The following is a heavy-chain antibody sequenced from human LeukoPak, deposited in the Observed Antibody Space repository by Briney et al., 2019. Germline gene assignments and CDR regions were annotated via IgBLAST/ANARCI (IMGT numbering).Heavy chain of an antibody. D-gene: IGHD3-9*01. V-gene: IGHV3-23*01. CDR1: GFTFSSYA. CDR2: ISGSGGST. CDR3: AKSLDILTGYHQHYYYYYGMDV. Sequence: GSLRLSCAASGFTFSSYAMSWVRQAPGKGLEWVSAISGSGGSTYYADSVKGRFTISRDNSKNTLYLQMNSLRAEDTAVYYCAKSLDILTGYHQHYYYYYGMDVWGQGTTVTVSS. J-gene: IGHJ6*02.